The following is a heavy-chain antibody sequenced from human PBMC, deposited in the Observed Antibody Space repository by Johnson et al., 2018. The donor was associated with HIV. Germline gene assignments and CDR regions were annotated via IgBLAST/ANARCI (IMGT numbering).Heavy chain of an antibody. CDR3: AKDSRGFNWNQVEALDM. D-gene: IGHD1-20*01. V-gene: IGHV3-33*06. Sequence: QMQLVESGGGVVQPGKSLRLSCAASGFTFSSYGMHWVRQAAGKGLEWVALIWYDGSNKYYADSVKGRFTISRDNSKNTLYLQMNSLRGEDMAVYYCAKDSRGFNWNQVEALDMWGQGTMVTVSS. CDR1: GFTFSSYG. J-gene: IGHJ3*02. CDR2: IWYDGSNK.